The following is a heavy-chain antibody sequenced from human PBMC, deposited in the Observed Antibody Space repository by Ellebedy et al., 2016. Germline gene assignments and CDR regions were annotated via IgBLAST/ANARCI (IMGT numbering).Heavy chain of an antibody. CDR3: AKGRSSGWYLFDY. V-gene: IGHV3-43*01. CDR2: INWDGGST. D-gene: IGHD6-19*01. CDR1: GFTFDDYT. Sequence: GGSLRLSCAAFGFTFDDYTMHWVRQAPGKGLEWVSLINWDGGSTDYADSVKGRFTISRDNSKNSLYLQMNSLRTEDTALYYCAKGRSSGWYLFDYWGQGTPVTVSS. J-gene: IGHJ4*02.